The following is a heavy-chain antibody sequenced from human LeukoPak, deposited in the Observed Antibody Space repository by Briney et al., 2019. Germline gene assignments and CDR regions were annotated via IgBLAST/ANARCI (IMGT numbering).Heavy chain of an antibody. CDR3: AKAYYYGSGSNYKSFDY. CDR2: IYSGGST. D-gene: IGHD3-10*01. V-gene: IGHV3-53*01. J-gene: IGHJ4*02. CDR1: GFTVSSNY. Sequence: GFLRLSCAASGFTVSSNYMSWVRQAPGKGLEWVSVIYSGGSTYYADSVKGRSTISRDNSKNTLYLQMNSLRAEDTAVYYCAKAYYYGSGSNYKSFDYWGQGTLVTVSS.